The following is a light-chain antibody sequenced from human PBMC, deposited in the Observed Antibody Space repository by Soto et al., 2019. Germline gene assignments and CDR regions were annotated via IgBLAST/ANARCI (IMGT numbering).Light chain of an antibody. V-gene: IGKV1-9*01. CDR3: QQLNSYPLT. CDR2: AAS. CDR1: QGISSY. J-gene: IGKJ4*01. Sequence: DIQFTQSPSFLSPSLRDRGPLPCPASQGISSYLAWYQQKPGKAPKLLIYAASTLQSGVPSRFSGSGSGTEFTLTISSLQPEDFATYSCQQLNSYPLTFGGGTKVDIK.